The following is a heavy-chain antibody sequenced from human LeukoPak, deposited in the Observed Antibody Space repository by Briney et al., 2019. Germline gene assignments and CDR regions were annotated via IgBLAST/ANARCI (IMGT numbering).Heavy chain of an antibody. CDR2: ISDDGRS. J-gene: IGHJ4*02. V-gene: IGHV3-30*04. CDR3: ASTSGYDFWDMGY. D-gene: IGHD5-12*01. Sequence: PGRSLRLSCAASGFAFSKYAMHWVRRAPGKGLEWVTIISDDGRSNYADSVEGRFTISRDNSKNTLYLQMSSLRAEDTAVYYCASTSGYDFWDMGYWGQGTLVTVSS. CDR1: GFAFSKYA.